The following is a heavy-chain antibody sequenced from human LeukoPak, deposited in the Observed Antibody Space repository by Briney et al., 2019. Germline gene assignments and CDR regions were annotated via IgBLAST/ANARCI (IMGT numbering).Heavy chain of an antibody. CDR3: ARDPGSYRSDY. CDR1: GYTLTQLS. Sequence: ASVQVPRQVSGYTLTQLSMHWLRPAPAKELAWMGGFDPEDGETIYPQQFQGRVTKTTDTSTHTAYMEPRSLSSDDTAVYYCARDPGSYRSDYWGQGTLVTVSS. D-gene: IGHD3-16*02. CDR2: FDPEDGET. J-gene: IGHJ4*02. V-gene: IGHV1-24*01.